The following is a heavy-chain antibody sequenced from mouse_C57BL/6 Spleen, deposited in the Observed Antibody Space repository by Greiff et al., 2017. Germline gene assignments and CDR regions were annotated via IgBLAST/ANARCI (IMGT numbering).Heavy chain of an antibody. J-gene: IGHJ3*01. CDR1: GFTFSSYT. CDR3: ASLTGKGFAY. CDR2: ISGGGGNT. Sequence: EVKVVESGGGLVKPGGSLKLSCAASGFTFSSYTMSWVRQTPEKRLEWVATISGGGGNTYYPDSVKGRFTISSDNAKNTLYLQMSSLGSEVTALYCGASLTGKGFAYWGQGTLVTVSA. D-gene: IGHD4-1*01. V-gene: IGHV5-9*01.